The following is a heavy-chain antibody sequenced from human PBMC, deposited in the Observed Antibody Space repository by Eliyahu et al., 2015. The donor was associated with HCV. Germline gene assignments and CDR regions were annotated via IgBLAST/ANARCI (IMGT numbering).Heavy chain of an antibody. Sequence: QVQLQESGPGLVKPSETLSLTCTVSGGSISSYYWSWIRQPPGKGLEWIGYIYYSGSTNYNPSLKSRVTISVDTSKNQFSLKLSSVTAADTAVYYCARANRGLDDAFDIWGQGTMVTVSS. CDR1: GGSISSYY. CDR2: IYYSGST. J-gene: IGHJ3*02. CDR3: ARANRGLDDAFDI. V-gene: IGHV4-59*01. D-gene: IGHD6-19*01.